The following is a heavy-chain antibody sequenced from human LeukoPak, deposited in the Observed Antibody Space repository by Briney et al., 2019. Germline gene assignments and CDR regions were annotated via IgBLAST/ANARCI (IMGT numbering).Heavy chain of an antibody. CDR3: ARENYYGSGSYYSYYGMDV. Sequence: GGSLRLSCAASGFSFSSYAMHWVRQAPGKGLEWVAVISYDGSNKYYADSVKGRFTISRDNSKNTLYLQMNSLRAEDTAVYYRARENYYGSGSYYSYYGMDVWGQGATVTVSS. J-gene: IGHJ6*02. CDR2: ISYDGSNK. D-gene: IGHD3-10*01. CDR1: GFSFSSYA. V-gene: IGHV3-30-3*01.